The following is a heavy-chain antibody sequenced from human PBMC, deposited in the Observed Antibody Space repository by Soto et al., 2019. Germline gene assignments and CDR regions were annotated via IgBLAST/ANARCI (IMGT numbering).Heavy chain of an antibody. Sequence: SETLYLTCTVSGGSISSGGYCWSWIRQHPGKGLEWIGYIYYSGSTYYNPSLKSRVTISVDTSKNQFSLKLSSVTAADTAVYYCASFPTLYSSSWDLDYWGQGTLVTVSS. CDR2: IYYSGST. CDR1: GGSISSGGYC. CDR3: ASFPTLYSSSWDLDY. V-gene: IGHV4-31*03. J-gene: IGHJ4*02. D-gene: IGHD6-13*01.